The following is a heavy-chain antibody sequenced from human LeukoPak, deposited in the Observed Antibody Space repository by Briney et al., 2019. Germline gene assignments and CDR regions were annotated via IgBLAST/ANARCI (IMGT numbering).Heavy chain of an antibody. J-gene: IGHJ4*02. CDR3: ARDSTAMVKGSYYFDY. CDR2: INTNTGNP. V-gene: IGHV7-4-1*02. D-gene: IGHD5-18*01. CDR1: GYTFTSYA. Sequence: GASVKVSCKASGYTFTSYAMNWVRQAPGQGLEWMGWINTNTGNPTYDQGFTGRFVFSLDTSVSTAYLQISSLKAEDTAVYYCARDSTAMVKGSYYFDYWGQGTLVTVSS.